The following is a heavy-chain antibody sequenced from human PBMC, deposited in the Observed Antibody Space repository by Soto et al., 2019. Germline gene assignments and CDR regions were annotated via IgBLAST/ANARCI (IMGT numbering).Heavy chain of an antibody. CDR1: GGSISSGDFS. Sequence: QLQLQESGSELVKPSQTLSLTCAVSGGSISSGDFSWSWIRQPPGKGLEWIGYISQTVTPYSTPSLRGRVSISVDGSKNQFSLNLRSVTVADTAVYYCARYEVTCGDWSYNWLDPWGQGILVTVSS. CDR2: ISQTVTP. D-gene: IGHD2-21*02. CDR3: ARYEVTCGDWSYNWLDP. J-gene: IGHJ5*02. V-gene: IGHV4-30-2*01.